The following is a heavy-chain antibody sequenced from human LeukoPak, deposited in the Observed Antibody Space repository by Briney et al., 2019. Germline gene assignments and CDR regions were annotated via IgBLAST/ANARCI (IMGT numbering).Heavy chain of an antibody. V-gene: IGHV3-9*01. CDR3: AKGRMGYYFDY. CDR2: ITWNSGSI. D-gene: IGHD3-16*01. J-gene: IGHJ4*02. CDR1: GFTFDDYA. Sequence: GRSLRLSCAASGFTFDDYAMHRVRQAPGKGLEWVSGITWNSGSIGYADSVKGRFTISRDNAKNSLYLQMNSLRAEDTALYYCAKGRMGYYFDYWGQGTLVTASS.